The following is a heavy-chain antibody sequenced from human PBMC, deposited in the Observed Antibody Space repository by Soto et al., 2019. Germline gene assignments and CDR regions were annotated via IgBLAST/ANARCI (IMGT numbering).Heavy chain of an antibody. Sequence: SETLSLTFAVSGSSISSYYWSWIRQPPGSGLEWIGYNYYSGSTNYNPSLKSRVTISVDTSQNQFSLKLRSVTAADTAVYYCARYAVSDIWTGYTYGYYYYGMDVGGQGTTVP. V-gene: IGHV4-59*01. CDR2: NYYSGST. J-gene: IGHJ6*02. CDR1: GSSISSYY. D-gene: IGHD3-9*01. CDR3: ARYAVSDIWTGYTYGYYYYGMDV.